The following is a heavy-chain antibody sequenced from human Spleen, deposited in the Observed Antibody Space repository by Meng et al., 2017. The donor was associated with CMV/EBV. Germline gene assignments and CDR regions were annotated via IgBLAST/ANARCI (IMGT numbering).Heavy chain of an antibody. CDR1: GGSFSGYY. J-gene: IGHJ4*02. V-gene: IGHV4-34*01. Sequence: GSLRLSCAVYGGSFSGYYWSWIRQPPGKGLEWIGEINHSGSTNYNPSLKSRVTISVDTSKNQFSLKLSSVTAADTAVYYCARSIIVGATTFYYFDYWGQGTLVTVSS. D-gene: IGHD1-26*01. CDR2: INHSGST. CDR3: ARSIIVGATTFYYFDY.